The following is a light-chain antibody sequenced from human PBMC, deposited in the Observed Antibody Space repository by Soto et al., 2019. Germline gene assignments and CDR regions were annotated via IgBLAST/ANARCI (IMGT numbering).Light chain of an antibody. J-gene: IGKJ1*01. CDR3: QQYGGSPRT. Sequence: EIVLTQSPGTLSLSPGERASLSCRASQSIANSLAWYQQKPGQAPRLLIFGASNRATGIPDRFSGSGSGTDFTLTISRLEPEDFAVYHCQQYGGSPRTFGQGTQVDIK. V-gene: IGKV3-20*01. CDR1: QSIANS. CDR2: GAS.